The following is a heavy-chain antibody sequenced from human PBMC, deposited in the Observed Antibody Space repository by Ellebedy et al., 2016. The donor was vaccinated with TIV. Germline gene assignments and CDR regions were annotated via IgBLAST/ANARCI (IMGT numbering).Heavy chain of an antibody. CDR3: AGGVLGYGFDY. Sequence: SVKVSXXASGGTFSSYAISWVRQAPGQGLEWMGGIIPIFGTANYAQKFQGRVTITADESTSTAYMELSSLRSDDTAVYYCAGGVLGYGFDYWGQGTLVTVSS. CDR2: IIPIFGTA. D-gene: IGHD4-17*01. V-gene: IGHV1-69*13. CDR1: GGTFSSYA. J-gene: IGHJ4*02.